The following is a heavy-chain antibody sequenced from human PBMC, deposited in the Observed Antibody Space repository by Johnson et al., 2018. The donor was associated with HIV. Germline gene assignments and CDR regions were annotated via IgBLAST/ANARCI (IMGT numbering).Heavy chain of an antibody. CDR1: GFTFDDYG. CDR3: AREMAREDAFDV. Sequence: VQLVESGGGVVRPGGSLRLSCAASGFTFDDYGMSWVRQAPGKGLEWVSGINWNGGSTGYADSVKGRFTVSRDSPKTTLYLQMNSLRAEDTAVYYCAREMAREDAFDVWGQGTMVTVSS. CDR2: INWNGGST. D-gene: IGHD5-24*01. V-gene: IGHV3-20*04. J-gene: IGHJ3*01.